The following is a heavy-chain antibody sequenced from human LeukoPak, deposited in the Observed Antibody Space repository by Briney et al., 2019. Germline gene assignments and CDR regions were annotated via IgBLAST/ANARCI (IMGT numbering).Heavy chain of an antibody. CDR1: GFTFDDYG. V-gene: IGHV3-20*04. J-gene: IGHJ4*02. CDR2: INWNSGST. Sequence: GGSLRLSCAASGFTFDDYGMSWVRQAPGKGLEWVSGINWNSGSTGYANSVKGRFTISRDNAKNSLDLQMNSLRAEDTAVYYCARVWSPPYTSSWPYYFDYWGQGTLATVSS. D-gene: IGHD6-13*01. CDR3: ARVWSPPYTSSWPYYFDY.